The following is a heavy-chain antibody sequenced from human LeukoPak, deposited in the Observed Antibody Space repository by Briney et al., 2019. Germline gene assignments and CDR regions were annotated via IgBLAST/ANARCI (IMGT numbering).Heavy chain of an antibody. D-gene: IGHD7-27*01. CDR3: ARGALSRSLSGDLHYYMDV. CDR1: GYTFTSYD. Sequence: ASVKVSCKASGYTFTSYDINWVRQATGQGLEWMGWMNPKSGYTGHAQRFQGRVTITTDESTSTAYMELSSLSSEDTAVYYCARGALSRSLSGDLHYYMDVWGKGTTVTVSS. CDR2: MNPKSGYT. V-gene: IGHV1-8*03. J-gene: IGHJ6*03.